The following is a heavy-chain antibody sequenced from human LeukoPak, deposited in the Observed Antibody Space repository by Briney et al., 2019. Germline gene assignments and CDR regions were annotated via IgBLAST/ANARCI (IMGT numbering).Heavy chain of an antibody. J-gene: IGHJ6*03. D-gene: IGHD2-15*01. CDR1: GGSISNYY. CDR3: ASFYCSGGSCYQYYYYYYMDV. Sequence: SETLSLTCTVSGGSISNYYWSWIRQPPGKGLEWIGYIYYSGSTNYNPSLKSRVTISVDTSKNQFSLKLSSVTAADTAVYYCASFYCSGGSCYQYYYYYYMDVWGKGTTVTISS. V-gene: IGHV4-59*12. CDR2: IYYSGST.